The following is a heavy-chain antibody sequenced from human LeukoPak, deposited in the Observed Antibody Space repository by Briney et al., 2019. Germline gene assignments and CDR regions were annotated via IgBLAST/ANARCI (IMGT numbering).Heavy chain of an antibody. D-gene: IGHD2-21*02. V-gene: IGHV4-39*01. CDR2: IFYGGST. CDR3: ARQSVTAMLFGFDY. CDR1: GVSISSVRYY. J-gene: IGHJ4*02. Sequence: SETLSLTCTVSGVSISSVRYYWGWIRPPPGKGLEWIGTIFYGGSTYYNPSLKSRVSVAVDRSKNQFSLKLTSVTAADTAFYFCARQSVTAMLFGFDYWGQGTLVAVPS.